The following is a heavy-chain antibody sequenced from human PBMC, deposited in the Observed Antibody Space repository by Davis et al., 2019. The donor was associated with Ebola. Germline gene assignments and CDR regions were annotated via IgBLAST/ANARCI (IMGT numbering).Heavy chain of an antibody. CDR2: TYYNSKWYS. D-gene: IGHD5-12*01. Sequence: HSQTLSLTCAISGDSVSTGGWNWIRQSPSRGLEWLGRTYYNSKWYSDYAVSLKSRITINPDTSKNQFSLQLNSVTPEDTAVYYCARGWLRTGFDSWGQGTLVTVSS. CDR3: ARGWLRTGFDS. CDR1: GDSVSTGG. J-gene: IGHJ4*02. V-gene: IGHV6-1*01.